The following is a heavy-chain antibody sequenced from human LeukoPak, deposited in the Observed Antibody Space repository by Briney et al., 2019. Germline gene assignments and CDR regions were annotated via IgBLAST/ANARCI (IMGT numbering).Heavy chain of an antibody. CDR2: IYYSGST. CDR3: ARVAPDEGLWFGESPNPYLDY. D-gene: IGHD3-10*01. J-gene: IGHJ4*02. V-gene: IGHV4-61*08. Sequence: PSETLSLTCTVSGGSISSGGYYWSWIRQPPGKGLEWIGYIYYSGSTNYNPSLKSRVTISVDTSKNQFSLKLSSVTAADTAVYYCARVAPDEGLWFGESPNPYLDYWGQGTLVTVSS. CDR1: GGSISSGGYY.